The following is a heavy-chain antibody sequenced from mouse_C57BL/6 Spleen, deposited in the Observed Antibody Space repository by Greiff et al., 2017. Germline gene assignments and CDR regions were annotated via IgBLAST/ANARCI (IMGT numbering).Heavy chain of an antibody. CDR3: ARYGSSSNYYAMDY. D-gene: IGHD1-1*01. CDR1: GYTFTSYW. Sequence: VQLQQPGAELVKPGASVKLSCKASGYTFTSYWMHWVKQRPGQGLEWIGMIHPNSGSTNYNEKFKSKATLTVDKSSSTAYMQLSSLTSEDSAVSYGARYGSSSNYYAMDYWGQGTSVTVSS. CDR2: IHPNSGST. J-gene: IGHJ4*01. V-gene: IGHV1-64*01.